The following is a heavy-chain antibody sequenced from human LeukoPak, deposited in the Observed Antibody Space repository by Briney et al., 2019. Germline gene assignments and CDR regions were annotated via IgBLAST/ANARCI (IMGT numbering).Heavy chain of an antibody. D-gene: IGHD6-13*01. V-gene: IGHV3-33*01. Sequence: PGTSQRLSCAASGFSFSTYAMHWVRQAPGKGLDWVAMIWSDASNQYYADSVKGRFTISRDNSKNTLYLQLNSLRAEDTAVYYCATERDSSWTFDSWGQGTLVTVSS. CDR2: IWSDASNQ. CDR3: ATERDSSWTFDS. J-gene: IGHJ4*02. CDR1: GFSFSTYA.